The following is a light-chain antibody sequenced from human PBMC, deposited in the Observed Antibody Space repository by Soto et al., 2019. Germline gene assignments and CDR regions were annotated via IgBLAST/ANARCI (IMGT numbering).Light chain of an antibody. V-gene: IGLV1-40*01. Sequence: QSVLTQPPSVSGAPGQRVTISCTGSSSNIGAGYDVHWYQQLPGTAPKLLIYGNSNRPSGVPDRFSGSNSGTSASLAITGLQAEAEADYYCQSYDSSLSGSGVFGGGTKLTVL. CDR1: SSNIGAGYD. CDR2: GNS. CDR3: QSYDSSLSGSGV. J-gene: IGLJ2*01.